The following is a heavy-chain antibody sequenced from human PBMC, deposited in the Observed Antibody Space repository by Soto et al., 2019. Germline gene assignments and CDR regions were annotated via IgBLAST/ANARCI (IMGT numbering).Heavy chain of an antibody. V-gene: IGHV1-8*01. J-gene: IGHJ5*02. CDR2: MNPNSGNT. D-gene: IGHD5-18*01. Sequence: KASGYTFTRYDINWVRQDTGQGREWMGWMNPNSGNTGYAQKFQGRVTMTRNTSISTAYMELSSLRSEDTAVYYCARGMKWIQLGWFDPWGQGTLVTVSS. CDR3: ARGMKWIQLGWFDP. CDR1: GYTFTRYD.